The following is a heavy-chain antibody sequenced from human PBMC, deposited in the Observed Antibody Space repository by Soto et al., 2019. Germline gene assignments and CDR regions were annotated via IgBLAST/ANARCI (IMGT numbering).Heavy chain of an antibody. CDR2: IYYSGST. CDR3: ARGTYYYDSSGYYDY. CDR1: GGSISSGGYY. Sequence: PSETLSLTCTVSGGSISSGGYYWSWIRQHPGKGLEWIGYIYYSGSTYYNPSLKSRVTISVDTSRNQSSLKLSSVTAADTAVYYCARGTYYYDSSGYYDYWGQGTLVTVSS. D-gene: IGHD3-22*01. J-gene: IGHJ4*02. V-gene: IGHV4-31*03.